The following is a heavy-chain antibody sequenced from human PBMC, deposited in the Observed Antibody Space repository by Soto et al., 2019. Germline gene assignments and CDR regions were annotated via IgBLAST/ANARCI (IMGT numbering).Heavy chain of an antibody. J-gene: IGHJ4*02. CDR3: ARSAFVVVPAAKEYYFDY. CDR1: GYSFTSYW. Sequence: PGESLKISCKGSGYSFTSYWIGWVRQMPGKGLEWMGIIYPGDSDTRYSPSFQGQVTISADKSISTAYLQWSSLKASDTAMYYCARSAFVVVPAAKEYYFDYWGQGTLVTV. D-gene: IGHD2-2*01. V-gene: IGHV5-51*01. CDR2: IYPGDSDT.